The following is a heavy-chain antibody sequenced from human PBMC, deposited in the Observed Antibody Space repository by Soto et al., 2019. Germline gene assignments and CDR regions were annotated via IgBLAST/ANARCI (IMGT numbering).Heavy chain of an antibody. D-gene: IGHD1-26*01. Sequence: PSETLSLTCTVSGGSISSGGYYWSWIRQHPGKGLEWIGYIYYSGSTYYNPSLKSRVTISVDTSKNQFSLKLSSVTAADTAVYYCAREVVGATTPYNWFDPWGQGTLVTVSS. CDR1: GGSISSGGYY. V-gene: IGHV4-31*03. CDR2: IYYSGST. CDR3: AREVVGATTPYNWFDP. J-gene: IGHJ5*02.